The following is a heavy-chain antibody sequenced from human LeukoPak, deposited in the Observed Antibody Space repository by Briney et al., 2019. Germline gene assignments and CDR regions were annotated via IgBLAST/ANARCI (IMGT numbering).Heavy chain of an antibody. CDR1: GGPISSYY. V-gene: IGHV4-4*07. CDR3: ARDIEPNYDSSGYYLNWFDP. CDR2: IYTSGST. D-gene: IGHD3-22*01. J-gene: IGHJ5*02. Sequence: PSETLSLTCTVSGGPISSYYWSWIRQPAGKGLEWIGRIYTSGSTNYNPSLKSRVTMSVDTSKNQFSLKLSSVTAADTGVYYGARDIEPNYDSSGYYLNWFDPWGQGTLVTVSS.